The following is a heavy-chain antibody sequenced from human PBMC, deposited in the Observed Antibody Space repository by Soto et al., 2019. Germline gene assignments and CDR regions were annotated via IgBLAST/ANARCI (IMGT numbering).Heavy chain of an antibody. J-gene: IGHJ4*02. D-gene: IGHD3-9*01. CDR1: GYTFTSYD. CDR2: MNPNSGNT. CDR3: AIRPLTNPEYFDWLINDY. Sequence: ASVKVSCKASGYTFTSYDINWVRQATGQGLEWMGWMNPNSGNTGYAQKFQGRVTMTRNTSISTAYMELSSLRSEDTAVYYCAIRPLTNPEYFDWLINDYWGQGTLVTVSS. V-gene: IGHV1-8*01.